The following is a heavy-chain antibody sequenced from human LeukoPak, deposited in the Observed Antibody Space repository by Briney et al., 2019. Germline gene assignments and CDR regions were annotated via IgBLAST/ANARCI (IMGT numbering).Heavy chain of an antibody. Sequence: GGSLRLSCAASGFTFSSYAMSWVRQAPGKGLEWVANIKQDGSEKYYVDSVKGRFTISRDNAKNSLYLQMNSLRAEDTAVYYCARTRGFWSGYRGRGMDVWGQGTTVTVSS. CDR1: GFTFSSYA. CDR2: IKQDGSEK. V-gene: IGHV3-7*01. J-gene: IGHJ6*02. CDR3: ARTRGFWSGYRGRGMDV. D-gene: IGHD3-3*01.